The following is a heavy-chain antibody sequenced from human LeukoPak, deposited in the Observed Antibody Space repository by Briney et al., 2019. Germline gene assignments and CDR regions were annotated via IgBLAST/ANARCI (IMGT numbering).Heavy chain of an antibody. CDR3: ARGDVPYAFDI. J-gene: IGHJ3*02. D-gene: IGHD2-2*01. CDR2: INGDGSST. Sequence: GGSLRLSCVVSGFTFSNYWMHWVRQAPGKGLVWVSHINGDGSSTNYADSVKGRFSISRDNAKNTLYLQMNSLRGDDTAVYYCARGDVPYAFDIWGQGTMVTVSS. V-gene: IGHV3-74*01. CDR1: GFTFSNYW.